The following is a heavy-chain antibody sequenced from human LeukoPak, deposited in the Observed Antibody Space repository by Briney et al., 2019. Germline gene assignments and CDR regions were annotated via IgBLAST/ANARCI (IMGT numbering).Heavy chain of an antibody. V-gene: IGHV3-23*01. CDR1: GFTFSSYA. D-gene: IGHD3-3*01. CDR3: ARDTLRFLEWLLFGY. J-gene: IGHJ4*02. Sequence: PGGSLRLSCAASGFTFSSYAMSWVRQAPGKGLEWVSAISASGGSTYYADSVKGRFTISRDNSKNTLYLQMNSLRAEDTAVYYCARDTLRFLEWLLFGYWGQGTLVTVSS. CDR2: ISASGGST.